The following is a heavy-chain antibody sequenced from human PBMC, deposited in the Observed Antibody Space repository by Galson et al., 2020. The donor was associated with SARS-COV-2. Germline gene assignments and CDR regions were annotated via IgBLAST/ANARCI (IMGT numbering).Heavy chain of an antibody. Sequence: QLGESLKISCAASGFTFSSYGMHWVRQAPGKGLEWVAVIWYDGSNKYYADSVKGRFTISRDNSKNTLYLQMNSLRAEDTAVYYCARDYRVGILPDGLWGQGTLVTVSS. V-gene: IGHV3-33*01. CDR2: IWYDGSNK. J-gene: IGHJ4*02. CDR3: ARDYRVGILPDGL. D-gene: IGHD2-21*01. CDR1: GFTFSSYG.